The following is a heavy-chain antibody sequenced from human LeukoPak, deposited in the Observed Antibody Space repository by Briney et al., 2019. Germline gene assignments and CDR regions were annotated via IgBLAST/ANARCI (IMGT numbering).Heavy chain of an antibody. V-gene: IGHV4-59*01. CDR1: GGSISSYY. Sequence: SETLSLTCTVSGGSISSYYWSWIRQPPGKGLEWIGYFFYGGSTNYNPSLKSRVTISVDTSESQFSLKLSSVTAADSAVYYCARSLFYWNRSPFDYWGQGTLVTVSS. J-gene: IGHJ4*02. D-gene: IGHD1-1*01. CDR3: ARSLFYWNRSPFDY. CDR2: FFYGGST.